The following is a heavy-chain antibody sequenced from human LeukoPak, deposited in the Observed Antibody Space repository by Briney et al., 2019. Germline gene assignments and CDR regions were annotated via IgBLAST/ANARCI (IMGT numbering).Heavy chain of an antibody. CDR1: GFTFSSYA. CDR2: ISGSGGST. Sequence: GGSLRLSCAASGFTFSSYAMSWVRQAPGKGLEWVSAISGSGGSTYYADSVKGRFTISRDNSKNTLYLQMNSLRAEDTAVYYCAKVYLFNDYEGGYFDYWGQGTLVTVPS. V-gene: IGHV3-23*01. J-gene: IGHJ4*02. CDR3: AKVYLFNDYEGGYFDY. D-gene: IGHD4-17*01.